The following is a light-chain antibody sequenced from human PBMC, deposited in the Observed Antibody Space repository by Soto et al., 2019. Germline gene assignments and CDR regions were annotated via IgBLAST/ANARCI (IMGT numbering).Light chain of an antibody. Sequence: DIQMTQSPSSLSASVGDRVTITCRASQGINTFLAWYQQKAGKVPNLLIYGASNLQSGVPSRFSGSGSGTDFTLTISSLQPEDVATYYCQKYDSAPYTFRQGTKLEIK. CDR1: QGINTF. J-gene: IGKJ2*01. CDR2: GAS. V-gene: IGKV1-27*01. CDR3: QKYDSAPYT.